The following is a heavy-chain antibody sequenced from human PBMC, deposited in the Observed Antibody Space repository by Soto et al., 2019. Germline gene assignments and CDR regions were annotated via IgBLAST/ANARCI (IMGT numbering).Heavy chain of an antibody. CDR3: TSTSGPTLLTSSIDY. V-gene: IGHV3-73*01. J-gene: IGHJ4*02. Sequence: SGGSLRLSCAASGFTFSGSAMHWVRQASGKGLEWVGRIRSKANSYATAYAASVKGRFTISRDDSKNTAYLQMNSLKTEDTAVYYCTSTSGPTLLTSSIDYWGQGTLVTVSS. D-gene: IGHD2-2*01. CDR1: GFTFSGSA. CDR2: IRSKANSYAT.